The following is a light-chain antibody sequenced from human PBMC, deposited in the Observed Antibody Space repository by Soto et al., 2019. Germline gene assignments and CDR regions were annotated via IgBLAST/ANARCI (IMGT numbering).Light chain of an antibody. Sequence: QSVLSQPPSASGTPGQRVTISCSGSSSNIGRNYIYWYQQLPGTAPKLLIYGNTQRPSGVPDRFSGSKSGTSVSLAISGLRSEDEADYYCAAWDDSLRGYVFGTGTTLTVL. J-gene: IGLJ1*01. CDR1: SSNIGRNY. CDR2: GNT. V-gene: IGLV1-47*02. CDR3: AAWDDSLRGYV.